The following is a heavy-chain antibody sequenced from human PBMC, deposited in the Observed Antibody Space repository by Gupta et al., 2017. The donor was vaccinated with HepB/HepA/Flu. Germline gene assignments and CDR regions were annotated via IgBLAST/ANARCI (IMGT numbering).Heavy chain of an antibody. D-gene: IGHD2/OR15-2a*01. CDR1: VYPSSSHS. CDR3: ARDYWEGTTFGF. CDR2: VSPSSTYI. Sequence: LGESVGSLVLSVAAPRGPWSASVYPSSSHSMDWVRQAPGKGLEWVSSVSPSSTYIHYAVSLKGRFTISRDNAKNSLYLQMNSLRAEDTAVYYCARDYWEGTTFGFWGQGTLVTVSS. V-gene: IGHV3-21*01. J-gene: IGHJ4*02.